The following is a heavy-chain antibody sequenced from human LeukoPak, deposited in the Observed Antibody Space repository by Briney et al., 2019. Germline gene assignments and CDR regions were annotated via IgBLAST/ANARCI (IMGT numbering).Heavy chain of an antibody. CDR3: ARHRRYCSSTSCYYYFDY. CDR2: IYYSGST. V-gene: IGHV4-39*01. J-gene: IGHJ4*02. Sequence: SETLSLTCTVSGGSIISGSYYWGWIRQPPGKGLEWIGSIYYSGSTYYNPSLKSRVTISVDTSKNQFSLKLSSVTAADTAVYYCARHRRYCSSTSCYYYFDYWGQGTLVTVSS. CDR1: GGSIISGSYY. D-gene: IGHD2-2*01.